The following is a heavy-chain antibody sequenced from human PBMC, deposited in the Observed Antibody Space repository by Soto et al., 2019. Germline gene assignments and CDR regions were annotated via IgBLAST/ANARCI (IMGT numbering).Heavy chain of an antibody. D-gene: IGHD3-16*02. V-gene: IGHV3-21*01. Sequence: EVQLVESGGGLVKPGGSLRLSCAASGFTFSSYSMNWVRQAPGKGLEWVSSISSSSSYIYYADSVKGRFTISRDNAKNSLYLEMNSLRAEDTAVYYCARAGSDYVWGSYRSHDYWGQGTLVTVSS. J-gene: IGHJ4*02. CDR2: ISSSSSYI. CDR1: GFTFSSYS. CDR3: ARAGSDYVWGSYRSHDY.